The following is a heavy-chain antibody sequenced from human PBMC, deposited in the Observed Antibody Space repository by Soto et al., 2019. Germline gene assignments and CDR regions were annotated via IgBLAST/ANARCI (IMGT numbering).Heavy chain of an antibody. CDR2: IYYSGST. Sequence: SETLSLTCTVSGGSISSSSYYWGWIRQPPGKGLEWIGSIYYSGSTYYNPSLKSRVTISVDTSKNQFSLKLGSVTAADTAVYYCARQEVVPAATRLRANWFDPWGQGTLVTVSS. D-gene: IGHD2-2*01. CDR3: ARQEVVPAATRLRANWFDP. J-gene: IGHJ5*02. V-gene: IGHV4-39*01. CDR1: GGSISSSSYY.